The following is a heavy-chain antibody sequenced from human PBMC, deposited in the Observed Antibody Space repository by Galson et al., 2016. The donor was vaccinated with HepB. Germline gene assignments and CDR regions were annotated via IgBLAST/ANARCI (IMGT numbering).Heavy chain of an antibody. V-gene: IGHV1-69*04. D-gene: IGHD6-19*01. CDR1: GGTFSNYA. J-gene: IGHJ6*02. CDR2: SVPILGMA. CDR3: ARDAVAVAGTLHFYFYGMDV. Sequence: SVKVSCKASGGTFSNYAFSWVRQAPGQGLEWVGRSVPILGMANYAQKFQGRVTITADKSPTTVYMELTGMRFEDTAVYYCARDAVAVAGTLHFYFYGMDVWGQGTTVTVSS.